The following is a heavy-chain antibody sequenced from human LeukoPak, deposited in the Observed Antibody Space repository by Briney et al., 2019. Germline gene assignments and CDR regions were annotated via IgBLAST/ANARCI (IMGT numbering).Heavy chain of an antibody. CDR2: ISSSSSTI. CDR1: GFTFSSYS. CDR3: ARVEGYCSGGSCQGYFQH. J-gene: IGHJ1*01. D-gene: IGHD2-15*01. Sequence: HTGGSLRLSCAASGFTFSSYSMNWVRQAPGKGLEWVSYISSSSSTIYYADSVKGRFTISRDNAKNSLYLQMNSLRAEDTAVYYCARVEGYCSGGSCQGYFQHWGQGTLVTVSS. V-gene: IGHV3-48*01.